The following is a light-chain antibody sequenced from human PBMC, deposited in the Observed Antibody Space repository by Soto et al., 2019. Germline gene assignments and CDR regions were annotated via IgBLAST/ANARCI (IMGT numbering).Light chain of an antibody. CDR2: LNSDGSH. Sequence: QLVLTQSPSASASLGASVKLTCALSSGHTDYAIAWHQQQPEKGPRYLMNLNSDGSHRKGDGIPDRFSGSSSGAERYLTISSLQSEDEAEYYCQTWDTGVQVFGGGTKLTVL. V-gene: IGLV4-69*01. J-gene: IGLJ2*01. CDR1: SGHTDYA. CDR3: QTWDTGVQV.